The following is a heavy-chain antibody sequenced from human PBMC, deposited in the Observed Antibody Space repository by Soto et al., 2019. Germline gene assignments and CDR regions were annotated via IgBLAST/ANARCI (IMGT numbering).Heavy chain of an antibody. CDR1: GGNFSSYA. Sequence: SVKVSCKDSGGNFSSYAISWVRQAPGQGLEWMGGIIPIFGSANYAQKFQGRVTITADESTSTAYMELSSLRSDDTAVYYCARDQRPPHYGSWARGDAFKFWGKVTMVTVSS. CDR3: ARDQRPPHYGSWARGDAFKF. CDR2: IIPIFGSA. J-gene: IGHJ3*01. D-gene: IGHD3-10*01. V-gene: IGHV1-69*13.